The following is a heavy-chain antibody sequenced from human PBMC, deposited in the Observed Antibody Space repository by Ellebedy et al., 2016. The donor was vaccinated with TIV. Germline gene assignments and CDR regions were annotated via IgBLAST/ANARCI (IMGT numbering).Heavy chain of an antibody. CDR1: GGSVSTYY. CDR2: ISNSGST. Sequence: MPSETLSLTCTVSGGSVSTYYWSWIRQPTGKGLEWIGYISNSGSTNYNPSLKGRVTISLDTSKNQFSLKLSSVTAADTAMYYCARDNYFGSGTLDYWGQGTLVTVSS. V-gene: IGHV4-59*02. CDR3: ARDNYFGSGTLDY. J-gene: IGHJ4*02. D-gene: IGHD3-10*01.